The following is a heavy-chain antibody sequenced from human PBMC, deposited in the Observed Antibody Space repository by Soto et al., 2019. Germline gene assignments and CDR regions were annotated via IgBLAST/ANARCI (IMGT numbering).Heavy chain of an antibody. CDR3: ARDVGLQHDTGYYDFWSGKNNWFDP. J-gene: IGHJ5*02. CDR2: ISYSGST. D-gene: IGHD3-3*01. Sequence: SETLSLTCTVSGGSISGHYWSWIRQPPGKGLQYIGYISYSGSTNYNPSLKSRVTISVDTSNNQFSLRLSSVTAADTAVYYCARDVGLQHDTGYYDFWSGKNNWFDPWGQGTLVTGSS. CDR1: GGSISGHY. V-gene: IGHV4-59*11.